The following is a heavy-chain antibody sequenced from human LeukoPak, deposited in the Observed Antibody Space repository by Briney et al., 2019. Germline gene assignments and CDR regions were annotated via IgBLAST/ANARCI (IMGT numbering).Heavy chain of an antibody. CDR2: INPNSGGT. CDR3: ASWVLGKYQLLSH. V-gene: IGHV1-2*02. J-gene: IGHJ4*02. Sequence: GSSVKVSCKASGGTFSSYAISWVRQAPGQGLEWVGWINPNSGGTNYAQKFQGRDTMTRDTSISTAYMELSRLRSDDTAVYYCASWVLGKYQLLSHWGQGTLVTVSS. CDR1: GGTFSSYA. D-gene: IGHD2-2*01.